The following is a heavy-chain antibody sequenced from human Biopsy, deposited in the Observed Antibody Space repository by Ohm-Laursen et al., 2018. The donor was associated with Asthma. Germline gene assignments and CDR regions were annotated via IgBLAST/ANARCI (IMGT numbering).Heavy chain of an antibody. CDR1: GFAVSRDY. V-gene: IGHV3-53*01. CDR2: IYSGGTS. J-gene: IGHJ4*02. D-gene: IGHD6-19*01. Sequence: SLRLSCTASGFAVSRDYMFWVRQAPGKGLEWASVIYSGGTSHTADSARGRFTISRDYSKNTLYLQMHSLRVEDTAVYYCARGDSSGWSHYYFDYWGQETLVTVSS. CDR3: ARGDSSGWSHYYFDY.